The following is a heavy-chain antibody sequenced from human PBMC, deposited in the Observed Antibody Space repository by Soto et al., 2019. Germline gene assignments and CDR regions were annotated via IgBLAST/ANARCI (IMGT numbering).Heavy chain of an antibody. CDR1: GFPPSTRGVG. Sequence: SGPTLATPTQTLTLTCTFSGFPPSTRGVGVGWVRQPPGKALEWLALVYSNDDKRFSPSLKNRLTITRDTSKNQVVLTMANMDPVDTAKYYCTHMGGSGLYGMDVWGQGTTVTVSS. D-gene: IGHD3-10*01. CDR2: VYSNDDK. J-gene: IGHJ6*02. V-gene: IGHV2-5*01. CDR3: THMGGSGLYGMDV.